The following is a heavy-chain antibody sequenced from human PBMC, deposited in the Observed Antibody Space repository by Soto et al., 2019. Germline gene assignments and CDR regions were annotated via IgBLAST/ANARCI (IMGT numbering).Heavy chain of an antibody. CDR3: ERVGSAASHWDY. D-gene: IGHD6-25*01. Sequence: QVQLVQSGAEVRKPGASVKVSCKTSGYTFTTYGISWVRQAPGQGLEWMGWISGYDGHTNYGQKLQGRVTMTTDTSTSTAYLELRSVRSDDPAVYYCERVGSAASHWDYWGPGTLVTVSS. CDR2: ISGYDGHT. V-gene: IGHV1-18*01. J-gene: IGHJ4*02. CDR1: GYTFTTYG.